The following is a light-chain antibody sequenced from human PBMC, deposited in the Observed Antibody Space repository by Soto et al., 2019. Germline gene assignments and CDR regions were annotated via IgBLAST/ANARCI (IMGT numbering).Light chain of an antibody. Sequence: DIQMTQSPSFVSASLGDRVTLTCRASQYISIWLAWYQQRLGEAPRLLIFPASTLKNGVPARFSGSGSGTDFTLTISGLQPEDVATYYCQQGRTSPFSFGPGTKV. J-gene: IGKJ3*01. CDR3: QQGRTSPFS. CDR1: QYISIW. V-gene: IGKV1D-12*01. CDR2: PAS.